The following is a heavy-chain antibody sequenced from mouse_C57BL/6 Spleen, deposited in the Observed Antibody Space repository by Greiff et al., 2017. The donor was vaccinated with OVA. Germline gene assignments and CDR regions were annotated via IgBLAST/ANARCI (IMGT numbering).Heavy chain of an antibody. CDR1: GYTFTSYW. J-gene: IGHJ4*01. Sequence: QVQLKQPEAELVRPGTSVKLSCKASGYTFTSYWMHWVKQRPGQGLEWIGVIDPSDSYTNYNQKFKGKATLTVDTSSSTAYMQLSSLTSEDSAVYYCAGITTVVATYYAMDYWGQGTSVTVSS. D-gene: IGHD1-1*01. CDR2: IDPSDSYT. V-gene: IGHV1-59*01. CDR3: AGITTVVATYYAMDY.